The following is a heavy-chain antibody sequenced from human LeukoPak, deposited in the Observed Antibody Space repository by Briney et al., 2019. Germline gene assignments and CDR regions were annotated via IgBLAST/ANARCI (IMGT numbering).Heavy chain of an antibody. CDR1: GYTFTSYY. Sequence: ASVKVSCKASGYTFTSYYMHWVRQAPGQGLEWMGWINPNSGGTNCAQKFQGRVTMTRDTSISTAYMELSRLRSDDTAVYYCARGRGLGSYLANWGQGTLVTVSS. V-gene: IGHV1-2*02. CDR2: INPNSGGT. CDR3: ARGRGLGSYLAN. D-gene: IGHD1-26*01. J-gene: IGHJ4*02.